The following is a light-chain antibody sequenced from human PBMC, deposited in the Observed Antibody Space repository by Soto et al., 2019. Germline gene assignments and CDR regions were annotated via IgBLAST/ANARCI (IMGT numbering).Light chain of an antibody. J-gene: IGLJ3*02. CDR1: SSDVGAYNY. CDR2: EVS. Sequence: QSALTQPASVSGSPGQSITISCTGTSSDVGAYNYVSWYQQHPGKAPKLMIYEVSNRPSGVSHRFSGSKSGNTASLTIAGLKADDEADYYCTSFSRSSTVVFGGGTKRTVL. CDR3: TSFSRSSTVV. V-gene: IGLV2-14*01.